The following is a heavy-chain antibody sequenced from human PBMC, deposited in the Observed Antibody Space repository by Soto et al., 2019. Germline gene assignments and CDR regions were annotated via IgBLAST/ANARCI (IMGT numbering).Heavy chain of an antibody. CDR1: GFTFSSYA. Sequence: WGSLRLSCAASGFTFSSYAMHWVRQAPGKGLEWVAVISYDGSNKYYVDSVKGRFTISRDNSKNTLYLQMNSLRAEDTAVYYCAGHWAAAGKEFDYWGQGTPVTVSS. J-gene: IGHJ4*02. D-gene: IGHD6-13*01. V-gene: IGHV3-30-3*01. CDR3: AGHWAAAGKEFDY. CDR2: ISYDGSNK.